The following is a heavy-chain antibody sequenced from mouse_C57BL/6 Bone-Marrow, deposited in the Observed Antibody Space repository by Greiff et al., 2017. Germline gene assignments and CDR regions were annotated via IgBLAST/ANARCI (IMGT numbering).Heavy chain of an antibody. J-gene: IGHJ3*01. Sequence: VQLQQPGAELVKPGASVKLSCKASGYTFTSYWMHWVKQRPGQGLEWIGMIHPNSGSTNYNEKFKSKATLTVDKSSSTAYMQLSSLTSEDSAVYCCARGYDYDWFAYWGQGTLVTVSA. CDR2: IHPNSGST. V-gene: IGHV1-64*01. CDR1: GYTFTSYW. D-gene: IGHD2-4*01. CDR3: ARGYDYDWFAY.